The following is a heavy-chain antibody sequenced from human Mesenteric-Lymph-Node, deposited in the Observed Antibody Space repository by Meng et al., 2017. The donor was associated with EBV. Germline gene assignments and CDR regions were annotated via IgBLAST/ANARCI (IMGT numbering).Heavy chain of an antibody. Sequence: QPEESGPGLVKVSETLSLTWTVSDGSVSSGSQYGSWIRQPPGKGRVWIGYIYYSGSTKNNPSLKSRVTMSVDTSKNQLSLRLNSVTAAYTAVYYCAGSGSGSYYAIYYFDFWGQGTLVTVSS. J-gene: IGHJ4*02. D-gene: IGHD3-10*01. V-gene: IGHV4-61*01. CDR3: AGSGSGSYYAIYYFDF. CDR2: IYYSGST. CDR1: DGSVSSGSQY.